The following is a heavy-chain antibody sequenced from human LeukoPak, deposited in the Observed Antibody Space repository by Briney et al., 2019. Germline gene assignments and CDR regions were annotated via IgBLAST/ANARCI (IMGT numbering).Heavy chain of an antibody. J-gene: IGHJ4*02. CDR3: ARVVATGLVAYPDHFDY. V-gene: IGHV1-69*04. CDR2: IIPILGIT. D-gene: IGHD6-19*01. CDR1: GGTFSSYA. Sequence: ASVKVSCKASGGTFSSYAISWVRQAPGQGLEWMGRIIPILGITNYAQKFQGRVTITADKSTSTAYMELSSLRSEDTAVYYCARVVATGLVAYPDHFDYWGQGTLVTVSS.